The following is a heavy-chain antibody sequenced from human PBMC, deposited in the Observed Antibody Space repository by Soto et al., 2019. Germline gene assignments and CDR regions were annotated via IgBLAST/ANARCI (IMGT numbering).Heavy chain of an antibody. D-gene: IGHD2-8*01. V-gene: IGHV4-4*02. CDR3: ARVGSGTNGTHAWDY. Sequence: QVQLQESGPGLVKPSGTLSLTCAVSSGSISSSNWWSWVRQPPGKGLEWIGEIYHSGSTNYNPSLKTRVTISVDKSKNQFSLKLSSVTAADTAVYYCARVGSGTNGTHAWDYWGQGTLVTVSS. CDR1: SGSISSSNW. CDR2: IYHSGST. J-gene: IGHJ4*02.